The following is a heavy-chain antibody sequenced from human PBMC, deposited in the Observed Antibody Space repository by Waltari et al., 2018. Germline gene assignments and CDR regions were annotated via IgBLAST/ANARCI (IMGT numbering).Heavy chain of an antibody. CDR2: IYTTGNT. J-gene: IGHJ4*02. D-gene: IGHD3-10*01. CDR1: GDSMGSYY. CDR3: ARDGSGSYLFDS. Sequence: HLQESGPGLVKPSETLSLTCTVSGDSMGSYYWTWIRQPAGKPLEWIGRIYTTGNTNYSPSLKSRVTMSIDTSKNQFSLKLTSVTAADTAVYYCARDGSGSYLFDSWGQGTLVTVSS. V-gene: IGHV4-4*07.